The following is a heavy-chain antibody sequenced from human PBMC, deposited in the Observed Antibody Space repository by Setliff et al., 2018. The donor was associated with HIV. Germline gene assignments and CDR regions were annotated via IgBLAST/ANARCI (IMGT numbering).Heavy chain of an antibody. CDR2: INHRGST. D-gene: IGHD6-13*01. V-gene: IGHV4-34*01. Sequence: PSETLSLTCAVYGGSFSDYYWTWFRQSPGKGLEWIGEINHRGSTNYNPSLKSRVTVSVDTSKNQFSLKLGSVTAADTAVYYCARESPSSSWFYFDFWGQGTLVTVSS. CDR3: ARESPSSSWFYFDF. CDR1: GGSFSDYY. J-gene: IGHJ4*02.